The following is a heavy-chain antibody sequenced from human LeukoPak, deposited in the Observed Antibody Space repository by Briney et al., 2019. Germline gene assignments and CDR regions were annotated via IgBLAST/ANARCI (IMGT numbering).Heavy chain of an antibody. Sequence: GSLRLSCAASGFTFSSYALSWVRQAPGKGLEWVSAISGSGGSTYYADSVKGRFTISRDNSKNTLYLQMNSLRTEDTAVYYCARDFDDYVGYFDLWGRGTLVTVSS. CDR3: ARDFDDYVGYFDL. V-gene: IGHV3-23*01. CDR1: GFTFSSYA. J-gene: IGHJ2*01. CDR2: ISGSGGST. D-gene: IGHD4-23*01.